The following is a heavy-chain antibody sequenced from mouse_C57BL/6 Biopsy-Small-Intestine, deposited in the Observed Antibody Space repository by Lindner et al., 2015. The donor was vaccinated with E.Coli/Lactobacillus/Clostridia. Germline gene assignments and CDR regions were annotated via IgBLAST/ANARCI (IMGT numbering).Heavy chain of an antibody. CDR1: HYSLTGFY. CDR2: IYPSNGLS. Sequence: VQLQESGPELVKPGASVKISCKASHYSLTGFYMHWVKQSHGNILDWIGYIYPSNGLSSYNQKFKGKATLTVDKSSSTAYMELHSLTSEDSAVYYCARSEGSSGFFDYWGQGTTLTVSS. J-gene: IGHJ2*01. D-gene: IGHD3-2*02. V-gene: IGHV1-31*01. CDR3: ARSEGSSGFFDY.